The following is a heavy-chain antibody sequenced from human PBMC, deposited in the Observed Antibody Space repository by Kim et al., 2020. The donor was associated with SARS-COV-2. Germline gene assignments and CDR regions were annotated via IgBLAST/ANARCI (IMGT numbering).Heavy chain of an antibody. D-gene: IGHD6-19*01. CDR3: AKDASGWYGVGDY. J-gene: IGHJ4*02. V-gene: IGHV3-30*02. Sequence: YADSVKGRFTISRDNSKNTLYLQMNSLRAEDTAVYYCAKDASGWYGVGDYWGQGTLVTVSS.